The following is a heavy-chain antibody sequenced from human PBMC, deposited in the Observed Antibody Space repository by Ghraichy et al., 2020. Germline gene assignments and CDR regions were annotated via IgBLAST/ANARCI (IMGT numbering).Heavy chain of an antibody. CDR1: GGSVSSGNYH. D-gene: IGHD6-19*01. CDR2: IYYSGST. V-gene: IGHV4-61*01. J-gene: IGHJ4*02. Sequence: SETLSLTCSVSGGSVSSGNYHWTWIRQPPGKGLEWIGYIYYSGSTNYKPSLKSRVTISVDTSKNQFSLKLTSVTPADTAVYYCASMYSSGWPHFDYWGQETLVTVSS. CDR3: ASMYSSGWPHFDY.